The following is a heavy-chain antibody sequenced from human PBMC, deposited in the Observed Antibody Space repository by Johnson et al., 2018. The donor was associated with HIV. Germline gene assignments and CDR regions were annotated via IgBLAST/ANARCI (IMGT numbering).Heavy chain of an antibody. CDR2: ISSDGSIK. CDR3: ARDALLRFLEWFI. Sequence: QVQLVESGGGVVQPGRSLRPSCAASGFTFSSSAMHWVRQAPGKGLAWVAVISSDGSIKYYGDSVTARFTISRDNSKNTLYLQMNSLRVGDTAVYYCARDALLRFLEWFIWGQGTMVTVSS. CDR1: GFTFSSSA. D-gene: IGHD3-3*01. V-gene: IGHV3-30*04. J-gene: IGHJ3*02.